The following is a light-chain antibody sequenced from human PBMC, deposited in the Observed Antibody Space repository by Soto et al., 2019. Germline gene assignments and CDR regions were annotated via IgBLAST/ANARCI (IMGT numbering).Light chain of an antibody. CDR3: QSYASSLSGHVV. CDR2: ADT. CDR1: SSNIGAGYD. Sequence: QSVLTQPPSVSGAPGQRVTISCTGSSSNIGAGYDVHWYQQLPGTAPKLLIYADTNRPSGVPGRFSGSKSGTSASLAITGLQAEDEADYYCQSYASSLSGHVVFGGGTKLTVL. V-gene: IGLV1-40*01. J-gene: IGLJ2*01.